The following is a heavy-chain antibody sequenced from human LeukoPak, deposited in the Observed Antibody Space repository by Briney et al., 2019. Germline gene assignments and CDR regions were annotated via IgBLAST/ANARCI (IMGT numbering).Heavy chain of an antibody. V-gene: IGHV1-2*02. J-gene: IGHJ5*02. Sequence: PGGSLRLSCAASGFTFSSYSMNWVRQAPGKGPEWMGWINPNSGGTNYAQRFQGRVSMTRDTSTSTVYMELSSLRSEDTAVYYCARADSGGDSSGYKWFDPWGQGTLVTVSS. CDR1: GFTFSSYS. CDR2: INPNSGGT. D-gene: IGHD3-22*01. CDR3: ARADSGGDSSGYKWFDP.